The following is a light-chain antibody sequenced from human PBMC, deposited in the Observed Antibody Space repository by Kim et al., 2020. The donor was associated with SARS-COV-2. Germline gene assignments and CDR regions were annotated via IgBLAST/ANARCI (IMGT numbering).Light chain of an antibody. J-gene: IGKJ1*01. CDR1: QTISRF. CDR2: AAS. Sequence: DIQMTQSPSSLSASVGDRVTITCRASQTISRFLNWYQQKPGKAPKLLIYAASSLQGGVPSRFSGSASGTDFTLAISSLQPEDSATYYCQQSSNTPWTFGQGTKVDIK. V-gene: IGKV1-39*01. CDR3: QQSSNTPWT.